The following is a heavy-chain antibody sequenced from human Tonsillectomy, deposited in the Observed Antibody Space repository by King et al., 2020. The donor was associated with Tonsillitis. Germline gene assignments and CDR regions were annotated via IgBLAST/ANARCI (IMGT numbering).Heavy chain of an antibody. CDR3: ARGDVEMATINAFDI. V-gene: IGHV4-61*02. Sequence: QLQESGPGLVKPSQTLSLTCTVSGGSISSGSYYWSWIRQPAGKGLEWIGRIYTSGSTNYNPSLKSRVTISVDTSKKQVSLKLSSVTAADTAVYYCARGDVEMATINAFDIWGQGTMVTVSS. CDR1: GGSISSGSYY. CDR2: IYTSGST. D-gene: IGHD5-24*01. J-gene: IGHJ3*02.